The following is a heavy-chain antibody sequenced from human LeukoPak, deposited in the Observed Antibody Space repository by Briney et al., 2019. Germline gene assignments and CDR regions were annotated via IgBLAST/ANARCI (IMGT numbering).Heavy chain of an antibody. CDR3: ARPDDYGDYSLDY. V-gene: IGHV3-53*01. J-gene: IGHJ4*02. CDR1: GFTVSSNY. CDR2: IYSGGNT. D-gene: IGHD4-17*01. Sequence: PGGSLRLSCAASGFTVSSNYMSWVRQAPGKGLEWVSVIYSGGNTYYADSVKGRFTISRDNSKNTLYLQMNSLRAEDTAVYYCARPDDYGDYSLDYWGQGTLVTVSS.